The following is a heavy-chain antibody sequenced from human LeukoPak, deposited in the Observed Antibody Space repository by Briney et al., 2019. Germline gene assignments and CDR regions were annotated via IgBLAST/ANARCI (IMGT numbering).Heavy chain of an antibody. CDR1: GYSFTTYG. J-gene: IGHJ4*02. Sequence: ASVKVSCKASGYSFTTYGFSWMRQAPGQGLEWMGIIAYNGNTYYAENLQGRVTMTTDSSTNTAYMELRNLRSDDTAVYYCARYSSSWYLYAYWGQGTLVTVSS. V-gene: IGHV1-18*01. D-gene: IGHD6-13*01. CDR3: ARYSSSWYLYAY. CDR2: IIAYNGNT.